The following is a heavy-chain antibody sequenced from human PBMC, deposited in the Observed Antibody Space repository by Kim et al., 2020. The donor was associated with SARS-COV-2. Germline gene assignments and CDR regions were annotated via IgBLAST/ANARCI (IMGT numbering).Heavy chain of an antibody. D-gene: IGHD3-10*01. V-gene: IGHV4-39*07. Sequence: SETLSLTCTVSGGSISSSSYYWGWIRQPPGKGLEWIGSIYYSGSTYYNPSLKSRVTISVDTSKNQFSLKLSSVTAADTAVYYCARVRLGMVRGWNRVVDYWGQGTLVTVSS. CDR3: ARVRLGMVRGWNRVVDY. CDR2: IYYSGST. CDR1: GGSISSSSYY. J-gene: IGHJ4*02.